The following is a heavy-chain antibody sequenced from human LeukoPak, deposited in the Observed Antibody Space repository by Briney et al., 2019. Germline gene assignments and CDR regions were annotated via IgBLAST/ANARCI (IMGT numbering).Heavy chain of an antibody. D-gene: IGHD2-15*01. CDR1: GGSFSGYY. J-gene: IGHJ6*02. Sequence: SETLSLTCAVYGGSFSGYYWSWIRQPPGKGLEWIGEINHSGSTNYNPSLKNRVTISVDTSKNYFSLKLSSVTAADTAVYYCARSPRYCSGGSCLYYYGMDVWGQGTTVTVSS. V-gene: IGHV4-34*01. CDR2: INHSGST. CDR3: ARSPRYCSGGSCLYYYGMDV.